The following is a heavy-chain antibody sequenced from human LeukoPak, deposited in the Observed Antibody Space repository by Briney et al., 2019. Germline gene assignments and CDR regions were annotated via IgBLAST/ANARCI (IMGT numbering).Heavy chain of an antibody. CDR1: GFTFSSYG. V-gene: IGHV3-30*18. Sequence: PGRSLRLSCAASGFTFSSYGMHWVRQAPGKGLEWVAVISYDGSNKYYADSVKGRFTISRDNSKSTLYLQMNSLRAEDTAVYYCAKGRKGVPAVFDYWGQGTLVTVSS. CDR3: AKGRKGVPAVFDY. D-gene: IGHD2-2*01. CDR2: ISYDGSNK. J-gene: IGHJ4*02.